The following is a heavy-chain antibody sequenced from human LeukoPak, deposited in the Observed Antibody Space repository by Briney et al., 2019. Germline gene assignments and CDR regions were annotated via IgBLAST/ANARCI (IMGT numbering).Heavy chain of an antibody. J-gene: IGHJ6*03. Sequence: ASVKVSCKASGYTFTSYGISWVRHAPGQGLEWMGWISAYNGNTNYAQKLQGRVTMTTDTSTSTAYMELRSLRSDDTAVYYCALGYCSSTSCYTGGYYYYYYMDVWGKGTTVTVSS. CDR3: ALGYCSSTSCYTGGYYYYYYMDV. CDR2: ISAYNGNT. V-gene: IGHV1-18*01. D-gene: IGHD2-2*02. CDR1: GYTFTSYG.